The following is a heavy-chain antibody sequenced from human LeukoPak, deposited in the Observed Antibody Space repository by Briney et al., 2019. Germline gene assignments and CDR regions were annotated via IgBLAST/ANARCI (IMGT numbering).Heavy chain of an antibody. CDR2: ISYNSSYI. CDR3: ARAPYRRLYYYLDV. V-gene: IGHV3-21*01. Sequence: KPGGSLRLSCAASGCTFSSYNMNWFRQAPGKGLEQVSSISYNSSYIYYADSLKSRFTISTDNAKNSLYLHMNSVRAEDTAVYYCARAPYRRLYYYLDVWGKGTTVTVSS. J-gene: IGHJ6*03. D-gene: IGHD4-11*01. CDR1: GCTFSSYN.